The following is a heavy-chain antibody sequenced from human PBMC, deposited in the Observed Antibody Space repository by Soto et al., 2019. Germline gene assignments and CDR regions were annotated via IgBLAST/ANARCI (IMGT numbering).Heavy chain of an antibody. J-gene: IGHJ4*02. CDR1: GFTFSDYP. CDR3: ARETPSFDS. Sequence: ESGGGLVQPGGSLRLSCAASGFTFSDYPMNWVRQAPGKGLEWVSSIRTISSAIYFADSVRGRFTISRDNARNSLYLQMTSLRDADTAVYYCARETPSFDSWGQGTLVTVSS. V-gene: IGHV3-48*02. CDR2: IRTISSAI.